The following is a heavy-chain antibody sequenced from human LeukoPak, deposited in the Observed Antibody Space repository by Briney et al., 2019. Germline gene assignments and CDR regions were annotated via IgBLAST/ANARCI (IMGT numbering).Heavy chain of an antibody. V-gene: IGHV5-51*01. D-gene: IGHD1-26*01. CDR3: ARITYSGVEWKLDDAFDI. Sequence: GESLRISCKGSGYSFTNYWIGWVRQMPGKGLEWMGIIYPGDSDIRYSPSFQGQVTISADKSIGTAYLQWRNLKASDTAMYYCARITYSGVEWKLDDAFDIWGQGTKVTVSS. J-gene: IGHJ3*02. CDR1: GYSFTNYW. CDR2: IYPGDSDI.